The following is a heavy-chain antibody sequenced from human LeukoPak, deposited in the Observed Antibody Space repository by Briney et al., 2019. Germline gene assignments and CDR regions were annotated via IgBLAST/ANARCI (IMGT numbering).Heavy chain of an antibody. Sequence: GGSLRLSCEASGFTFSSYWMSWVRQAPRKGLEWVANIRQDGSEKYYVDSVKGRFTISRDNAKNSLYLQMNSLRAEDTAVYYCASILGDYGDHVDAFDIWGQGTMVTVSS. CDR2: IRQDGSEK. CDR3: ASILGDYGDHVDAFDI. CDR1: GFTFSSYW. J-gene: IGHJ3*02. V-gene: IGHV3-7*01. D-gene: IGHD4-17*01.